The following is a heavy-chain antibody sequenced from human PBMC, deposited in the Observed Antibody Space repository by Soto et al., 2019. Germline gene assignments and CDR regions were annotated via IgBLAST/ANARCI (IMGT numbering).Heavy chain of an antibody. CDR2: INPHGGST. V-gene: IGHV1-46*01. CDR3: ARSSGGNFGIIIEGSNWFDP. J-gene: IGHJ5*02. D-gene: IGHD3-3*01. Sequence: ASVKVSCKAPGDTFTSYYLNWVRQAPGQGLEWMGVINPHGGSTKYAQKFQGRITMTRDTSRSTVYMELSSLRSDDTAIYYCARSSGGNFGIIIEGSNWFDPWGQGTLVTVST. CDR1: GDTFTSYY.